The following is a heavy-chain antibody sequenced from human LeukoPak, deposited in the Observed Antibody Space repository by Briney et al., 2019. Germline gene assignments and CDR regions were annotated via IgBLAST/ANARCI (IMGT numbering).Heavy chain of an antibody. D-gene: IGHD5-18*01. Sequence: PGGSLRLSCAASGFTFSSYWMSWVRQAPGKGLEWVANIKQDGSEKYYVDSVKGRFTISRDNAKNSLYLQMNSLRAEDTAVYYCARVTAPRIYYYYYGMDVWGQGTTVTVSS. CDR1: GFTFSSYW. CDR3: ARVTAPRIYYYYYGMDV. V-gene: IGHV3-7*04. CDR2: IKQDGSEK. J-gene: IGHJ6*02.